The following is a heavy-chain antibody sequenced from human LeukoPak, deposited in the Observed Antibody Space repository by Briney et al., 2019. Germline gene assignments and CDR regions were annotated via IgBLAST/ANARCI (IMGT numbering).Heavy chain of an antibody. Sequence: ASVKVSCKASGYTFTSYAMHWVRQAPGQRLEWMGWINAGNGNTKYSQEFQGRVTITRDTSASTAYMELSSLRSEDTAVYYCAREPGYSRSRWYNWFDPWGQGTLVTVSS. CDR2: INAGNGNT. CDR3: AREPGYSRSRWYNWFDP. D-gene: IGHD6-13*01. V-gene: IGHV1-3*03. CDR1: GYTFTSYA. J-gene: IGHJ5*02.